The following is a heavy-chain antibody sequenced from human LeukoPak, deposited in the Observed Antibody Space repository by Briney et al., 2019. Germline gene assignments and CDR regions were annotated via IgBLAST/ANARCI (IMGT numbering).Heavy chain of an antibody. CDR3: AKMGGIVVVPAAYDY. CDR1: GFTFSTYV. Sequence: GGSLRLSCAASGFTFSTYVMNWVRQAPGKGLEWVSHITTGGSTDYPDSVKGRFTVSRDSSKNTLYLQMSSLRAEDTAVYYCAKMGGIVVVPAAYDYWGQGTLVTVSS. D-gene: IGHD2-2*01. J-gene: IGHJ4*02. V-gene: IGHV3-23*01. CDR2: ITTGGST.